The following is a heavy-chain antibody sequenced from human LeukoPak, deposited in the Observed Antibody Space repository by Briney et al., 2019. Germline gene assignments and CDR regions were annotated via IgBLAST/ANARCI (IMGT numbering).Heavy chain of an antibody. V-gene: IGHV3-23*01. CDR3: AIWFYDFWSGSFDY. D-gene: IGHD3-3*01. CDR2: ISPGGGTT. Sequence: GGSLRLSCAVSGFAFGSEAMSWVRQSPARGLEWVASISPGGGTTYYADSVKGRFTISRDNSKNTLYLQMNSLRAEDTAVFYCAIWFYDFWSGSFDYWGQGTLVTVSS. J-gene: IGHJ4*02. CDR1: GFAFGSEA.